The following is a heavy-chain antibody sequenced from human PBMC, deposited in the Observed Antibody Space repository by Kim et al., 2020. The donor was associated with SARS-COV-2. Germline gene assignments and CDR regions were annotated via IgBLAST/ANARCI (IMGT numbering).Heavy chain of an antibody. CDR2: ISRSSSFV. Sequence: GGSLRLSCAASGFDFNYHTMNWIRQAPGKGLEWVSSISRSSSFVYSADSVKGRFTISRDNAKNSLYLQMDSLRAEDTAVYYCARLMRSGVTKGQFDFWGPGTLVTVSS. V-gene: IGHV3-21*01. CDR3: ARLMRSGVTKGQFDF. J-gene: IGHJ4*02. D-gene: IGHD3-10*01. CDR1: GFDFNYHT.